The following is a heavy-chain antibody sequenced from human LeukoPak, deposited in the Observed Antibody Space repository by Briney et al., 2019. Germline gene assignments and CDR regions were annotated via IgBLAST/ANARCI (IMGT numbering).Heavy chain of an antibody. Sequence: ASVKISCKASGYTFTGYCMHWVRQAPGQGLEWMGWINPNSGGTNYAQKFQGRVTMTRDTSISTAYMELSRLRSDDTAVYYCARVASKDIVATTPYFDYWGQGTLVTVSS. D-gene: IGHD5-12*01. CDR1: GYTFTGYC. J-gene: IGHJ4*02. V-gene: IGHV1-2*02. CDR2: INPNSGGT. CDR3: ARVASKDIVATTPYFDY.